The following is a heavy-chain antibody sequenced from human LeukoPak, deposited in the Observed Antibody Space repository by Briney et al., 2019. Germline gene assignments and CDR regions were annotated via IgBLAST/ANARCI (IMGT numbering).Heavy chain of an antibody. CDR1: EFTVSSNY. V-gene: IGHV3-53*05. CDR3: ARDTYCSGGSCYSPYYYYYMDV. Sequence: GGSLRLSCAASEFTVSSNYMSWVRQAPGKGLEWVSVIYSGGTTYYANSVKGRFTISRDNSKNTLYLQMNSLRAEDTAVYYCARDTYCSGGSCYSPYYYYYMDVWGKGTTVTVSS. J-gene: IGHJ6*03. CDR2: IYSGGTT. D-gene: IGHD2-15*01.